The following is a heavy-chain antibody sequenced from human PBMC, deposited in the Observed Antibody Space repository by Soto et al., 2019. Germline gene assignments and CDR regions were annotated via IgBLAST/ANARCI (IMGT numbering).Heavy chain of an antibody. D-gene: IGHD3-10*01. CDR3: ARGRASGSYYLLDY. CDR2: INPNSGNI. CDR1: GNTFTSYD. V-gene: IGHV1-8*01. J-gene: IGHJ4*02. Sequence: ASVKVSCKASGNTFTSYDINWVREATGHGLEWMGWINPNSGNIGYAQKFQGRVTMTRDTAIRTAYMEVSRLRSDDTAVYYCARGRASGSYYLLDYWGQGTLVTVSS.